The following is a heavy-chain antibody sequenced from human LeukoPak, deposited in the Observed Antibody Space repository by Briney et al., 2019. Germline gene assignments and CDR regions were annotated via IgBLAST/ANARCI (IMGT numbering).Heavy chain of an antibody. J-gene: IGHJ6*03. V-gene: IGHV3-23*01. D-gene: IGHD1-26*01. CDR2: ISGSGGSA. CDR1: GFTFSTYA. Sequence: GGSLRLSCAASGFTFSTYAMAWVRQAPGKGLEWVSAISGSGGSAYYADSVKGRFTISRDSSKNTLYLQMNSLRAEDTAVYYCAKDGISLGVFYYYMDVWGKGTTVTVSS. CDR3: AKDGISLGVFYYYMDV.